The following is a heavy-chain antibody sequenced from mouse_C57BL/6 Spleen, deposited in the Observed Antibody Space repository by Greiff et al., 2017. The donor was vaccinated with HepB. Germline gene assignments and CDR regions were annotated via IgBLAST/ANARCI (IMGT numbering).Heavy chain of an antibody. Sequence: EVHLVESGGGLVKPGGSLKLSCAASGFTFSSYAMSWVRQTPEKRLEWVATISDGGSYTYYPDNVKGRFTISRDNAKNNLYLQMSHLKSEDTAMYYCARDALYYWGQGTTLTVSS. CDR1: GFTFSSYA. V-gene: IGHV5-4*01. CDR2: ISDGGSYT. J-gene: IGHJ2*01. CDR3: ARDALYY.